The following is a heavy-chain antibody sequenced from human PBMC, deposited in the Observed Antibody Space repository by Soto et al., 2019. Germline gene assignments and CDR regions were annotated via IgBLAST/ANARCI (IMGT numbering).Heavy chain of an antibody. J-gene: IGHJ3*02. CDR1: GYTFTSYG. CDR3: AGERVVAGRGYDAFDI. V-gene: IGHV1-18*01. D-gene: IGHD6-19*01. CDR2: ISAYNGNT. Sequence: QVQLVQSGAEVKKPGASVKVSCKASGYTFTSYGISWVRQAPGQGLEWMGWISAYNGNTNYAQKLQGRVSMTTDTSTSTGCIERRSLSSDDTAVYYCAGERVVAGRGYDAFDIWGQGTMVAVSS.